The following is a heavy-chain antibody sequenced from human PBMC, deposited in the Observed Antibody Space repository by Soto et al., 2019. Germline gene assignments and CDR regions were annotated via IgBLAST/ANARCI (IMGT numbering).Heavy chain of an antibody. Sequence: QVQLVQSGAEVKKPGASVKVSCKVHGSTPTELAMHWVRQAPGKGLEWMGGFDPEEGATVYAPNFEGRVTMTEDTSTDTAYMELSSLRSDDTAVYYCATQGGVDGGFLFYFDLWGQGTLVTVSS. CDR1: GSTPTELA. J-gene: IGHJ5*02. CDR2: FDPEEGAT. D-gene: IGHD3-16*01. CDR3: ATQGGVDGGFLFYFDL. V-gene: IGHV1-24*01.